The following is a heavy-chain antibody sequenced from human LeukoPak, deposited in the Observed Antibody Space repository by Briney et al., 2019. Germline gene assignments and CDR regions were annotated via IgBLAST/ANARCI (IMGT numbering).Heavy chain of an antibody. CDR3: ARRPINVWGSYRDTFGFDY. V-gene: IGHV4-39*07. CDR2: IYYSGST. J-gene: IGHJ4*02. CDR1: GGSISSSSYY. Sequence: SESLSLTCTVSGGSISSSSYYWGWIRQPPGKGLEWIGSIYYSGSTYYNPSLKSRVTISVDTSENQFSLKLSSVTAADTAVYYCARRPINVWGSYRDTFGFDYWGQGTLVTVSS. D-gene: IGHD3-16*02.